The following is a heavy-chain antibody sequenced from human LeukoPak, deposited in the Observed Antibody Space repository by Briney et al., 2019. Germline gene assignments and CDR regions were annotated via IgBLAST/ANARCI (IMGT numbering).Heavy chain of an antibody. D-gene: IGHD3-9*01. CDR2: INPNSGGT. V-gene: IGHV1-2*02. CDR1: GYTFTGYY. CDR3: ARGPTPIRYFDWLPIDY. Sequence: ASVKVSCKASGYTFTGYYMHWVRQAPGQGLEWMGWINPNSGGTNCAQKFQGRVTMTRDTSISTAYMELSRLRSDDTAVYYCARGPTPIRYFDWLPIDYWGQGTLVTVSS. J-gene: IGHJ4*02.